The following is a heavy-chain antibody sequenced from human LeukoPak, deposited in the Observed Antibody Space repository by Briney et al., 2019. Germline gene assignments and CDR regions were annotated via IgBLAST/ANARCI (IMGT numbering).Heavy chain of an antibody. CDR3: AGDKDYYGSGRPF. Sequence: PGGSLRLSCAASGFTFSSYSMNWVRQAPGKGLEWVSYISSSSSTIYYADSVKGRFTISRDNAKNSLYLQMNSLRAEDTAVYYCAGDKDYYGSGRPFWGQGTLVTVSS. CDR2: ISSSSSTI. V-gene: IGHV3-48*01. CDR1: GFTFSSYS. J-gene: IGHJ4*02. D-gene: IGHD3-10*01.